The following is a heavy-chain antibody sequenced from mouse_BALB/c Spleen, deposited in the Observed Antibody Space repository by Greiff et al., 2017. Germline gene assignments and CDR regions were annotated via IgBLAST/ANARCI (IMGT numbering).Heavy chain of an antibody. J-gene: IGHJ4*01. CDR2: IRSKSNNYAT. CDR1: GFTFNTYA. D-gene: IGHD2-2*01. V-gene: IGHV10-1*02. CDR3: VRDYYGYAKGVHYYAMDY. Sequence: DVQLVESGGGLVQPKGSLKLSCAASGFTFNTYAMNWVRQAPGKGLEWVARIRSKSNNYATYYADSVKDRFTISRDDSQSMLYLQMNNLKTEDTAMYYCVRDYYGYAKGVHYYAMDYWGQGTSVTVSS.